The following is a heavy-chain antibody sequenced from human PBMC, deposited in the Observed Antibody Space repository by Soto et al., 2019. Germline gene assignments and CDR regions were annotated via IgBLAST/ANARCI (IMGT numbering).Heavy chain of an antibody. V-gene: IGHV3-30-3*01. Sequence: GGSLRLSCAASGFTFSSYAMHWVRQAPGKGLEWVAVISYDGSNKYYADSVKGRFTISRDNSKNTLYLQMNSLRAEDTAVYYCARGGQGVWGSYRYWGQGTLVTVSS. CDR3: ARGGQGVWGSYRY. CDR1: GFTFSSYA. D-gene: IGHD3-16*02. J-gene: IGHJ4*02. CDR2: ISYDGSNK.